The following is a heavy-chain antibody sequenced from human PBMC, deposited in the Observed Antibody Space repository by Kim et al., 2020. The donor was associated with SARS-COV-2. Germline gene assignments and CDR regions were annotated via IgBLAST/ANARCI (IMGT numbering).Heavy chain of an antibody. Sequence: SQTLSLTCVISGDSVSSNTAAWHWIRQSPSRGLEWLGRTYYRSKYYYDYALSVKSRITIDPDTSKNQISLQLNSLTPEDTAVYYCARGAYTSTWFWGPGTPVTVSS. D-gene: IGHD6-13*01. CDR1: GDSVSSNTAA. V-gene: IGHV6-1*01. CDR2: TYYRSKYYY. CDR3: ARGAYTSTWF. J-gene: IGHJ4*02.